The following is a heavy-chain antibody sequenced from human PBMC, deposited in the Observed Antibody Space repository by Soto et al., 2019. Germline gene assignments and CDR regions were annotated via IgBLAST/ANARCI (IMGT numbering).Heavy chain of an antibody. Sequence: EVQLVESGGGLVQPGRSLRLSCAASGFTFGDFAMHWVRQAPGKGLEWVSGISWNSGSTGYADSVKGRFTISKDNFXXSRHRQMNSLRAEDTALYYCAKDFQHLLRGGWFDPWGQGTLVTVSS. J-gene: IGHJ5*02. V-gene: IGHV3-9*01. D-gene: IGHD6-13*01. CDR2: ISWNSGST. CDR3: AKDFQHLLRGGWFDP. CDR1: GFTFGDFA.